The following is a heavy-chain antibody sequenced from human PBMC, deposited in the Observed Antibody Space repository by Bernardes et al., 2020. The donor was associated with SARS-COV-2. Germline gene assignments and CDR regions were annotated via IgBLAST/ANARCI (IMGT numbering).Heavy chain of an antibody. CDR2: ISVSGANT. CDR3: ARDFTAAGFFDF. V-gene: IGHV3-23*01. D-gene: IGHD6-13*01. Sequence: VGALILSCAASGFIFRNSAMSWVRQAPGKGLEWVSGISVSGANTYYADSVKGRFSISRDNSKNTLYLQMNSLRVEDTAVYYCARDFTAAGFFDFWGQGALVTVSS. J-gene: IGHJ4*02. CDR1: GFIFRNSA.